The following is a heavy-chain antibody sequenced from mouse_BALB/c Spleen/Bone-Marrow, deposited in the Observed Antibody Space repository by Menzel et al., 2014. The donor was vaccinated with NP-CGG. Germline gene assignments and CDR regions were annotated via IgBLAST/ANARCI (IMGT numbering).Heavy chain of an antibody. CDR3: ARYDGYFDY. Sequence: VKLMESGAELVRPGTSVKVSCKASGYAFTDYLMEWLKQRPGQGLEWIGVINPGSGSTNYNEKFEDKATLTADKSSSTAYMQLSSLTSDDSAVYFCARYDGYFDYWGQGTILTVSS. V-gene: IGHV1-54*01. D-gene: IGHD2-3*01. CDR1: GYAFTDYL. CDR2: INPGSGST. J-gene: IGHJ2*01.